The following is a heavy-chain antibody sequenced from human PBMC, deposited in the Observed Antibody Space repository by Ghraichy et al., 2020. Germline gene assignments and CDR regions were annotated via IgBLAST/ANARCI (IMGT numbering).Heavy chain of an antibody. CDR1: GGSISSSSYY. J-gene: IGHJ4*02. CDR3: AGRKITDFDY. Sequence: SETLSLTCTVSGGSISSSSYYWGWIRQPPGKGLEWIGSIYYSGSTYYNPSLKSRVTISVDTSKNQFSLKLSSVTAADTAVYYCAGRKITDFDYWGQGTLVTVSS. CDR2: IYYSGST. V-gene: IGHV4-39*01. D-gene: IGHD3-16*01.